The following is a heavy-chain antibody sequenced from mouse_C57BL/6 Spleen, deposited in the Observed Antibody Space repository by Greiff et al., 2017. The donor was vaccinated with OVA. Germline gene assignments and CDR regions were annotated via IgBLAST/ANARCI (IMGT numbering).Heavy chain of an antibody. CDR3: ARYGNWDVGYFDY. Sequence: VQLQQSGPELVKPGASVKISCKASGYSFTGYYMNWVKQSPEKSLEWIGEINPSTGGTTYNQKFKAKATLTVDKSSSTAYMQLKSLTSEDSAVYYCARYGNWDVGYFDYWGQGTTLTVSS. V-gene: IGHV1-42*01. D-gene: IGHD4-1*01. CDR2: INPSTGGT. CDR1: GYSFTGYY. J-gene: IGHJ2*01.